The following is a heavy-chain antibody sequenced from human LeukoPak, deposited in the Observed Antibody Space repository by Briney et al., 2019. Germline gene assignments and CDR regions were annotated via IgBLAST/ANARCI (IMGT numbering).Heavy chain of an antibody. CDR3: ARDKGLRYSDWLGFDP. CDR1: GGSISSYY. D-gene: IGHD3-9*01. Sequence: SETLSLTCTVSGGSISSYYWSWIRQPPGKGLEWIGYIYYSGSTNYNPSLKSRVTISVDTSKNQFSLKLSSVTAADTAVYYCARDKGLRYSDWLGFDPWGQGTLVTVSS. CDR2: IYYSGST. J-gene: IGHJ5*02. V-gene: IGHV4-59*01.